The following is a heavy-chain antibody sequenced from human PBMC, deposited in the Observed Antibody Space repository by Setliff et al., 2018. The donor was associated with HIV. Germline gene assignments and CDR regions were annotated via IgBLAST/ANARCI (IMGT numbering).Heavy chain of an antibody. J-gene: IGHJ6*03. V-gene: IGHV7-4-1*01. D-gene: IGHD3-3*01. Sequence: APVKVSCKASGYSLTSYSINWVRQAPGQGLEWMGYINTNTGNPTYAQGFTGRFVFSVDTPVSTAYLQIFSLKTEDTAVYYCTRDHTPPPNYDFWSGQIDLRNIFYYMDVWGTGSPVTAP. CDR3: TRDHTPPPNYDFWSGQIDLRNIFYYMDV. CDR2: INTNTGNP. CDR1: GYSLTSYS.